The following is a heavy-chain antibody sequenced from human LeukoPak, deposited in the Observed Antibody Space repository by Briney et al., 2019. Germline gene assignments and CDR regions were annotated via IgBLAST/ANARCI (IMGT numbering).Heavy chain of an antibody. J-gene: IGHJ3*02. CDR3: ARSIIVGGTTRDEAFDI. CDR2: IWYDGSKK. D-gene: IGHD1-26*01. Sequence: PGWCLRLSCAASGFTFSSYGMHWVRQAPGTGREWVAGIWYDGSKKYYADSVKGRFTISRDNSKNTLYLQINSLRAEDTAVFYCARSIIVGGTTRDEAFDIWGQGTMVTVSS. V-gene: IGHV3-33*01. CDR1: GFTFSSYG.